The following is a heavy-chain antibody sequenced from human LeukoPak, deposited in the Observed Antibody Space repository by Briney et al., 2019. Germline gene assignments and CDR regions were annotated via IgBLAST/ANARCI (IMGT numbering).Heavy chain of an antibody. Sequence: PGGSLRLSCAASGFTFSSYGMHWVRQAPGKGLEWVAFIRYDGSNKYYADSVKGRFTISRDNSKNTLYLQMNSLRAEDTAVYYCAKDPKEYYYGSGSSLHWFDPWGQGTLVTVSS. CDR2: IRYDGSNK. D-gene: IGHD3-10*01. J-gene: IGHJ5*02. V-gene: IGHV3-30*02. CDR3: AKDPKEYYYGSGSSLHWFDP. CDR1: GFTFSSYG.